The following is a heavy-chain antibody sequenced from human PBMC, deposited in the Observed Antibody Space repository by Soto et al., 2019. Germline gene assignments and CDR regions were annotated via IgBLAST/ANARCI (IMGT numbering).Heavy chain of an antibody. CDR2: ISSNGGST. D-gene: IGHD6-19*01. V-gene: IGHV3-64*01. J-gene: IGHJ6*02. Sequence: PGGSLRLSCAASGFTFSSYAMHWVRQAPGKGLEYVSAISSNGGSTYYANSVKGRFTISRDNSKNTLYLQMGSLRAEDMAVYYCARGRVIAVAGHYYYYYGMDVWGQGTTVTVSS. CDR3: ARGRVIAVAGHYYYYYGMDV. CDR1: GFTFSSYA.